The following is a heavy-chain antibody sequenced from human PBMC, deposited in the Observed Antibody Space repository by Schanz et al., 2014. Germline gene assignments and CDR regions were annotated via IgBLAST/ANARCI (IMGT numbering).Heavy chain of an antibody. Sequence: EVQLVESGGGWVQPGGSLRLSCAASGFSFGTYAMNWVRQAPGKGLEWVSYVSRSTPDIYYADSVKGRFTMSRDNAKNSVFLQMNSLRVEDTAVYFCVSQTGSPNYWGQGTLVTVSS. J-gene: IGHJ4*02. V-gene: IGHV3-48*01. CDR1: GFSFGTYA. CDR3: VSQTGSPNY. D-gene: IGHD6-13*01. CDR2: VSRSTPDI.